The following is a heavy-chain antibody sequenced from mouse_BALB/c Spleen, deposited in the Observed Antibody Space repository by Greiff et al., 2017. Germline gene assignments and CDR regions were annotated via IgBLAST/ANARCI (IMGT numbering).Heavy chain of an antibody. CDR1: GFTFSSYG. V-gene: IGHV5-6*01. Sequence: EVKLVESGGDLVKPGGSLKLSCAASGFTFSSYGMSWVRQTPDKRLEWVATISSGGSYTYYPDSVKGRFTISRDNAKNTLYLQMSSLKSEDTAMYYCARHEDDDWYFDVWGAGTTVTVSS. J-gene: IGHJ1*01. CDR3: ARHEDDDWYFDV. CDR2: ISSGGSYT. D-gene: IGHD2-12*01.